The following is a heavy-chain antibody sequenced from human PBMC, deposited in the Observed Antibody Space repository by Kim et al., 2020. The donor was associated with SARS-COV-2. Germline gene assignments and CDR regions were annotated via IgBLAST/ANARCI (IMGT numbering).Heavy chain of an antibody. CDR2: IKSKTDGGTT. V-gene: IGHV3-15*01. CDR3: TTHVLLWFGELSSVDY. D-gene: IGHD3-10*01. CDR1: GFTFSNAW. Sequence: GGSLRLSCAASGFTFSNAWMSWVRQAPGKGLEWVGRIKSKTDGGTTDYAAPVKGRFTISRDDSKNTLYLQMNSLKTEDTAVYYCTTHVLLWFGELSSVDYWGQGTLVTVSS. J-gene: IGHJ4*02.